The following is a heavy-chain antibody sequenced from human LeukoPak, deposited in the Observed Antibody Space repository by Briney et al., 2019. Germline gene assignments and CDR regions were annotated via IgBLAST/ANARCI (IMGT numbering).Heavy chain of an antibody. D-gene: IGHD3-3*01. Sequence: SETLSLTCTVSGGSISSSSYYWSWIRQPPGNGLEWIGEINHSGSTNYNPSLKSRVTISVDTSKNQFSLKLSSVTAADTAVYYCARGPHGAIFRVVPHYFDYWGQGTLVTVSS. J-gene: IGHJ4*01. CDR1: GGSISSSSYY. CDR2: INHSGST. CDR3: ARGPHGAIFRVVPHYFDY. V-gene: IGHV4-39*07.